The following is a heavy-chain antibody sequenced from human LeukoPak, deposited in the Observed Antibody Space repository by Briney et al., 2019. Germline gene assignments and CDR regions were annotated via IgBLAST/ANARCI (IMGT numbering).Heavy chain of an antibody. CDR2: IYYSGNS. CDR1: GGSVNSNSYY. Sequence: SETLSLTCTVSGGSVNSNSYYWGWIRQPPGKSLEWIASIYYSGNSYYNPSLKSRVTISVDTSKNQFSLQLNSVTAADTAVYYCARDVTSVGATEGAGGYWGQGTLVTVSS. J-gene: IGHJ4*02. V-gene: IGHV4-39*07. CDR3: ARDVTSVGATEGAGGY. D-gene: IGHD1-26*01.